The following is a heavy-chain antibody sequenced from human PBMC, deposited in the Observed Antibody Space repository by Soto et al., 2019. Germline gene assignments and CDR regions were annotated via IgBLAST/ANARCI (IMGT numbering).Heavy chain of an antibody. CDR2: ISGSGGST. CDR3: AKVGEGYYYYYGMDV. CDR1: GFTFSSYA. J-gene: IGHJ6*02. Sequence: PGGSLRLSCAASGFTFSSYAMSWVRQAPGKGLEWVSGISGSGGSTYYADSVKGRFPISRDNSKNTLNLQMNSLRAEDTAVYYCAKVGEGYYYYYGMDVWGQGTTVTVSS. D-gene: IGHD2-21*01. V-gene: IGHV3-23*01.